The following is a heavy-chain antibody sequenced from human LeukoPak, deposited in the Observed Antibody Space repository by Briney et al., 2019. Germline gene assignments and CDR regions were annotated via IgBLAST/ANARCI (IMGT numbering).Heavy chain of an antibody. CDR1: GFTFSDYY. CDR2: ISSSGSTI. J-gene: IGHJ5*02. CDR3: AKGHRWSGYLDP. V-gene: IGHV3-11*01. Sequence: PGGSLRLSCAASGFTFSDYYMSWIRQAPGKGLEWVSYISSSGSTIYYADSVKGRFTISRDNAKNSLYLQMNSLRTEDTALYYCAKGHRWSGYLDPWGQGTLVTVSS. D-gene: IGHD3-3*01.